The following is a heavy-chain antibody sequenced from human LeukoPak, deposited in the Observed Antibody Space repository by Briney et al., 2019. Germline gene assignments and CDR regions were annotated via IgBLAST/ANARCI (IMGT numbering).Heavy chain of an antibody. D-gene: IGHD4-17*01. CDR2: IYYSGSP. V-gene: IGHV4-59*01. CDR1: GGSISSYY. Sequence: SETLSLTCTVSGGSISSYYWSWIRQPPGKGLEWIGYIYYSGSPNYNPSLKSRVTISVDTSKNQFSLKLSSVTAADTAVYYCARHYGDYENYFDPWGQGTLVTVSS. J-gene: IGHJ5*02. CDR3: ARHYGDYENYFDP.